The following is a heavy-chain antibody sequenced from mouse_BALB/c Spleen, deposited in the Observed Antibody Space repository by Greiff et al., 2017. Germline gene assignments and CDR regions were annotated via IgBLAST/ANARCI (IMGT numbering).Heavy chain of an antibody. J-gene: IGHJ4*01. Sequence: QVQLQQSGAELVRPGVSVKISCKGSGYTFTDYAMHWVKQSHAKSLEWIGVISTYYGDASYNQKFKGKATMTVDKSSSTAYMELARLTSEDSAIYYCAREYANRGYYSMDYWGQGTSVTVSS. D-gene: IGHD2-10*02. CDR2: ISTYYGDA. CDR3: AREYANRGYYSMDY. V-gene: IGHV1S137*01. CDR1: GYTFTDYA.